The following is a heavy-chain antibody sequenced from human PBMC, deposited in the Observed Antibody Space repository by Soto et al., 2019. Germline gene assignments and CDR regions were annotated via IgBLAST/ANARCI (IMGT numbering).Heavy chain of an antibody. CDR2: INPSGGSK. J-gene: IGHJ6*02. CDR1: GYTFTSYY. V-gene: IGHV1-46*01. Sequence: QVQLVQSGAEVKKPGASVKVSCKASGYTFTSYYMHWVRQAPGQGLEWMGIINPSGGSKSYAQKFQGRVTMTRDTSTSTVYMELSSLRSEDTAVYYCARDMVPAAHFYYYGMDVWGQGTTVTVSS. CDR3: ARDMVPAAHFYYYGMDV. D-gene: IGHD2-2*01.